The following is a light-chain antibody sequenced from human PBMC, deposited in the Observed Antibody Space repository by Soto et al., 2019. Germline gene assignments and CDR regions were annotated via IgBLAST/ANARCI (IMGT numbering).Light chain of an antibody. J-gene: IGKJ1*01. Sequence: ETMMTQSPDTLSVYLGDRATLSCRASQSLRSSLAWYQQRPGPAPRLLIYDASTRATGIPARFSGSGSGTDFTLTISGLKAEDFSVYYFQHNKNGPQTFGQGTKVDIK. V-gene: IGKV3-15*01. CDR2: DAS. CDR1: QSLRSS. CDR3: QHNKNGPQT.